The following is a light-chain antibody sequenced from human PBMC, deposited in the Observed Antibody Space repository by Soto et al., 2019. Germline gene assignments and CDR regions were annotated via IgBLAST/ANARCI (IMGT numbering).Light chain of an antibody. CDR1: QSVRSSY. CDR2: GAS. V-gene: IGKV3-20*01. CDR3: QQYGSSPRT. J-gene: IGKJ1*01. Sequence: EIVLTQSPDTLSLSPGERATLSCRASQSVRSSYLAWYQQKPGQAPRLLIYGASSRATGIPDRFSGSESGTDFTLTISGLEPEAVTVYYCQQYGSSPRTFGQGTKVDIK.